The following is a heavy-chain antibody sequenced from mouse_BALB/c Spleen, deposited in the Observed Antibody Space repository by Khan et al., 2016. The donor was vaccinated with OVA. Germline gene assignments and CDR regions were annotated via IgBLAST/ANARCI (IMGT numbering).Heavy chain of an antibody. V-gene: IGHV2-3*01. D-gene: IGHD6-1*01. CDR2: IRGDGST. CDR1: GFSLTSYG. J-gene: IGHJ4*01. Sequence: QVQLQQSGPGLVTPSQSLSITCTVSGFSLTSYGVNWVRQPPGKGLEWLGVIRGDGSTHYHSTLLSRLSISKDTSQSQVFLQLRSLHTDDTAMYDCARRGAADYYAMGYWGQGTSVTVTS. CDR3: ARRGAADYYAMGY.